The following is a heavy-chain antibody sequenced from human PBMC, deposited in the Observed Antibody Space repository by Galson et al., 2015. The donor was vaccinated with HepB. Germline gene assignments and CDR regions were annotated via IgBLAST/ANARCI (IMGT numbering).Heavy chain of an antibody. J-gene: IGHJ4*02. D-gene: IGHD1-26*01. CDR3: ASAGVGATTILILGDY. CDR2: ISYDGSNK. Sequence: SLRLSCAASGFTFSSYAMHWVRQAPGKGLEWVAVISYDGSNKYYADSVKGRFTISRDNSKNTLYLQMNSLRAEDTAVYYCASAGVGATTILILGDYWGQGTLVTVSS. V-gene: IGHV3-30-3*01. CDR1: GFTFSSYA.